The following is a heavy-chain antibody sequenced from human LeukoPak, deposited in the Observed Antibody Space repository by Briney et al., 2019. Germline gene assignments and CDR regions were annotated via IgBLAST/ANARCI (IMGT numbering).Heavy chain of an antibody. J-gene: IGHJ6*03. V-gene: IGHV4-34*01. Sequence: SETLSLTCAVYGGSFSGDYWSWIRQPPGKGLEWIGEINHSGSTNYNPSLKSRVTISVDTSKNQFSLKLSSVTAADTAVYYCASGSAAAGTDYYYYYYMDVWGKGTTVTVSS. CDR1: GGSFSGDY. CDR2: INHSGST. CDR3: ASGSAAAGTDYYYYYYMDV. D-gene: IGHD6-13*01.